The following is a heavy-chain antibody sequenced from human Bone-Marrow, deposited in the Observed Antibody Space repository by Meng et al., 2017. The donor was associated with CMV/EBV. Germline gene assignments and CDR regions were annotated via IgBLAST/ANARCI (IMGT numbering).Heavy chain of an antibody. D-gene: IGHD2-2*01. CDR3: ASRVVPAAISSWFDP. Sequence: QVQLQQWGAGLLKPSETLSSTCAVYGGSFSGYYWSWIRQPPGKGLEWIGEINHSGSTNYNPSLKSRVTISVDTSKNQFSLKLSSVTAADTAVYYCASRVVPAAISSWFDPWGQGTRVTVSS. CDR1: GGSFSGYY. CDR2: INHSGST. J-gene: IGHJ5*02. V-gene: IGHV4-34*01.